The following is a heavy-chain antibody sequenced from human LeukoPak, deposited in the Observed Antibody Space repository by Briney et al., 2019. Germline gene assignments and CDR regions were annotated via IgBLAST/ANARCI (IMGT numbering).Heavy chain of an antibody. CDR1: GFTFNRYW. J-gene: IGHJ5*02. CDR2: IKQDGSEK. Sequence: PGGSLRLSCVVSGFTFNRYWMTWVRQAPGKGLEWVANIKQDGSEKNYVDSVKGRITISRDNAKDSLYLQMNSLRAEDTAVYYCVREDDTKVPVQRGDWFDPWGQGTLVTVSS. CDR3: VREDDTKVPVQRGDWFDP. V-gene: IGHV3-7*01. D-gene: IGHD2-2*01.